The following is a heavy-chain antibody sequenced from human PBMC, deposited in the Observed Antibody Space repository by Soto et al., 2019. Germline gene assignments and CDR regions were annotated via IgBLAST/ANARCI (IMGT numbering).Heavy chain of an antibody. CDR2: ISSNSAYI. CDR1: GFTFRSFT. J-gene: IGHJ5*02. CDR3: TRDASRDSSARGWFDP. V-gene: IGHV3-21*01. Sequence: XESLRLSFAASGFTFRSFTVNWVRQAPGKGLEWVSTISSNSAYIYYTDALRGRFTISRDNAKNSLHLQMKSLRAEDTAVYYCTRDASRDSSARGWFDPWGPGTLVTVSS. D-gene: IGHD6-13*01.